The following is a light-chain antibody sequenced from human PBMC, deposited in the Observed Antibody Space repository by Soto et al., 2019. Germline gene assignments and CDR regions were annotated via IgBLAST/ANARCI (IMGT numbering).Light chain of an antibody. CDR2: DIN. J-gene: IGLJ2*01. CDR1: NSNVGDYNS. CDR3: SSYAGSFL. Sequence: QSALTQPRSVSGSPGQSVTISCTGTNSNVGDYNSVSWYQQYPGKAPKLIIYDINERPSGVPDRFSGSESGNTASLTISGLQAEDEADYFCSSYAGSFLFGGGTKLTVL. V-gene: IGLV2-11*01.